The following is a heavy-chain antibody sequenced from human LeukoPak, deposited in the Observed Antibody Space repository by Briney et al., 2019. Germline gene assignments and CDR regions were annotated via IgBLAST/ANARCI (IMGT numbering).Heavy chain of an antibody. J-gene: IGHJ4*02. CDR1: GFTFSTYD. Sequence: GGSLRLSCAASGFTFSTYDMHWVRQAPGKGLEWVAVIWYDGSNKYYADSVKGRFTISRDNSKNTLYLQMNSLRAEDTAVYYCARGSGRYYVYWGQGTLVTVSS. D-gene: IGHD1-26*01. CDR3: ARGSGRYYVY. V-gene: IGHV3-33*01. CDR2: IWYDGSNK.